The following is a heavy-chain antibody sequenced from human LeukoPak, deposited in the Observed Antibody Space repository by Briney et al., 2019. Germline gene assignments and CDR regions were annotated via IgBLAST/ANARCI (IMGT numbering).Heavy chain of an antibody. D-gene: IGHD4-17*01. J-gene: IGHJ4*02. Sequence: PGGSLRLSCAASGFTVSRNYMSWVRQAPGKGLEFVSVIYSDGTTHYADSVKGRFTISRDNSKNTLYLQMNSLRAEDTAVCYCVRDSGDGDYEPLTHWGQGTLVTVSS. CDR3: VRDSGDGDYEPLTH. CDR1: GFTVSRNY. V-gene: IGHV3-53*01. CDR2: IYSDGTT.